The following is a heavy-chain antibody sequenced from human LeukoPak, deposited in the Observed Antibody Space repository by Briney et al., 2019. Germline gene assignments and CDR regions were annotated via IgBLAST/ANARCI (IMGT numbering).Heavy chain of an antibody. V-gene: IGHV3-23*01. CDR3: ASFPYYYDEYYFDY. Sequence: PGGTLRLSCAASGITFSSYGMSWVRQAPGKGLEWVSSISSTGGTTYYADSVKGRFTISRDNSKNTLYLQMNSLRAEDTAVYYCASFPYYYDEYYFDYWGQGTLVTVSS. D-gene: IGHD3-22*01. CDR2: ISSTGGTT. CDR1: GITFSSYG. J-gene: IGHJ4*02.